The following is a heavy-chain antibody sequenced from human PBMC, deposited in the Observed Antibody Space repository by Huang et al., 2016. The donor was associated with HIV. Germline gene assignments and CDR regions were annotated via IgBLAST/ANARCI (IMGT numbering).Heavy chain of an antibody. Sequence: QVQLVQSGAEVKTPGSSVKVSCKASGGTFSKYAISWVRQAPGQGLEWMGGIIPMFGTPNYARKFQGRVTITADDSTSTTYVEVSSLRSEDTALYDCARGQLGSYGDYDVLYWGQGTLVTVSS. CDR2: IIPMFGTP. CDR3: ARGQLGSYGDYDVLY. J-gene: IGHJ4*02. V-gene: IGHV1-69*13. CDR1: GGTFSKYA. D-gene: IGHD4-17*01.